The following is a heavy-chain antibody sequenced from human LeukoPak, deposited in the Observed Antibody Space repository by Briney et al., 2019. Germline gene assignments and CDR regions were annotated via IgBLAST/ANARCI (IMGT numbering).Heavy chain of an antibody. D-gene: IGHD7-27*01. J-gene: IGHJ2*01. CDR3: ARHMMPMNWGAWYFDL. CDR1: GGSISSGDYY. V-gene: IGHV4-30-4*01. Sequence: PSETLSLTCTVSGGSISSGDYYWSWIRQPPGKGLEWIGYIYYSGSTNYNPSLKSRVTISVDTSKNQFSLKLSSVTAADTAVYYCARHMMPMNWGAWYFDLWGRGTLVTVSS. CDR2: IYYSGST.